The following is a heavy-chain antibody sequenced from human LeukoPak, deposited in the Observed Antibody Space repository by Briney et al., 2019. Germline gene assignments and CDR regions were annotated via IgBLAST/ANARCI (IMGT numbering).Heavy chain of an antibody. J-gene: IGHJ4*02. CDR2: INPNSGGT. CDR3: ARSPTVIRPFDY. CDR1: GYTFTGYY. Sequence: ASVKVSCKASGYTFTGYYMHWVRQAPGRGLEWMGWINPNSGGTNYAQKFQGRVTMTRDTSISTAYMELSRLRSDDTAVYYCARSPTVIRPFDYWGQGTLVTVSS. D-gene: IGHD4-11*01. V-gene: IGHV1-2*02.